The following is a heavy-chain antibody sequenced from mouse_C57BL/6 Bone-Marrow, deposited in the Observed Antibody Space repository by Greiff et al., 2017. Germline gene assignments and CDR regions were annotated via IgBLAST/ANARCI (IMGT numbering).Heavy chain of an antibody. Sequence: QVQLQQSGAELVKPGASVKLSCKASGYTFTEYTIHWVKQRSGQGLEWIGWFYPGSGSIKYNEKFKDKATLTADKSSSTVYMELSRLTSEDSAVYCCARDEEGIYYGSSYAMDYWGQGTSVTVSS. J-gene: IGHJ4*01. CDR3: ARDEEGIYYGSSYAMDY. CDR1: GYTFTEYT. CDR2: FYPGSGSI. V-gene: IGHV1-62-2*01. D-gene: IGHD1-1*01.